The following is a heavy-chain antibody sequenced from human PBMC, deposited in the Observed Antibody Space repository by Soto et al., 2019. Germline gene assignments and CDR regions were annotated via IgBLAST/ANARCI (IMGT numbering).Heavy chain of an antibody. CDR2: IDPSDSYT. V-gene: IGHV5-10-1*01. CDR1: GYSFTNYW. CDR3: ARHRGSEGSSSFYYYYGMDV. D-gene: IGHD6-6*01. Sequence: GESLKISCKGSGYSFTNYWIGWVRQMPGKGLEWMGRIDPSDSYTNYSPSFQGHVTISADKSISTAYLQWSSLKASDTAMYYCARHRGSEGSSSFYYYYGMDVWGQGTTVTVSS. J-gene: IGHJ6*02.